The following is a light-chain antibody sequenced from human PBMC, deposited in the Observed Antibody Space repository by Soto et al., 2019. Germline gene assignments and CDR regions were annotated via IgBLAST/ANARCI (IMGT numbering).Light chain of an antibody. Sequence: QSVLTQPPSVSAAPGRRVTISCTGNNSNIGAGYDVLWYQQLPGTAPKLLIYGNSNRPSGVPDRFSGSKSGTSASLAITGFQAEDEAFYYWQSYDSSLRGIYVSGTGTKVTVL. CDR2: GNS. V-gene: IGLV1-40*01. CDR1: NSNIGAGYD. J-gene: IGLJ1*01. CDR3: QSYDSSLRGIYV.